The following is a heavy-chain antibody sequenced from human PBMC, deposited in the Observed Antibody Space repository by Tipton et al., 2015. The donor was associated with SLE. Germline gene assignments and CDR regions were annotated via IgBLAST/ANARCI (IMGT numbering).Heavy chain of an antibody. CDR1: GFTVSTDI. V-gene: IGHV3-48*04. J-gene: IGHJ4*02. CDR3: ARDPWQQREGFDY. Sequence: SLRLSCAASGFTVSTDIMGWVRQAPGKGLEWVSVISGSGGSTYYADSVKGRFTISRDNAKNSLYLQMNSLRAEDTAVYYCARDPWQQREGFDYWGQGTLVTVSS. CDR2: ISGSGGST. D-gene: IGHD6-13*01.